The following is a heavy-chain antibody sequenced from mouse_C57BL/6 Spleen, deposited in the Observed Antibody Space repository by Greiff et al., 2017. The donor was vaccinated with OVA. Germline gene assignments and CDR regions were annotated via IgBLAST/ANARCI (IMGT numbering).Heavy chain of an antibody. D-gene: IGHD2-4*01. CDR2: IYPSDSET. V-gene: IGHV1-61*01. CDR3: ARRDDYGWFAY. Sequence: VQLQQPGAELVRPGSSVKLSCKASGYTFTSYWMDWVKQRPGQGLEWIGNIYPSDSETLYNQKFKDKATLTVDKSSSTAYMQLSSLTSEDSAVYYCARRDDYGWFAYWGQGTLVTVSA. CDR1: GYTFTSYW. J-gene: IGHJ3*01.